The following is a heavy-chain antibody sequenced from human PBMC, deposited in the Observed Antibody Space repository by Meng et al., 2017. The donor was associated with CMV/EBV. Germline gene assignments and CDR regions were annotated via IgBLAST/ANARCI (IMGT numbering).Heavy chain of an antibody. V-gene: IGHV3-7*01. J-gene: IGHJ6*02. D-gene: IGHD3-3*01. CDR1: GFTFSSYW. CDR2: IKQDGSEK. Sequence: GESLKISCAASGFTFSSYWMSWVRQAPGKGLEWVANIKQDGSEKYYVDSVKGRFTISRDNAKNSLYLQMDSLRAEDMAVYYCARDRLDFWSGYSTYYYYYGMDVWGQGTTVTVSS. CDR3: ARDRLDFWSGYSTYYYYYGMDV.